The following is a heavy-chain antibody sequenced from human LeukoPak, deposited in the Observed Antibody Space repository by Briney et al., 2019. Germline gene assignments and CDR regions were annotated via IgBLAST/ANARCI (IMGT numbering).Heavy chain of an antibody. D-gene: IGHD3-3*01. CDR3: ARDPSEYYDFWSGSNDAFDI. V-gene: IGHV3-74*01. Sequence: GRSLRLSCAASGFTFSSYAMHWVRQAPGKGLVWVSRINSDGSSTSYADSVKGRFTISRDNAKNTLYLQMNSLRAEDTAVYYCARDPSEYYDFWSGSNDAFDIWGQGTMVTVSS. CDR2: INSDGSST. J-gene: IGHJ3*02. CDR1: GFTFSSYA.